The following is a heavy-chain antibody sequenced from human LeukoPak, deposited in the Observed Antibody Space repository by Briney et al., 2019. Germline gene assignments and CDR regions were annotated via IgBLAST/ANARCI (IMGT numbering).Heavy chain of an antibody. J-gene: IGHJ5*02. CDR1: GFTFSSYS. Sequence: GGSLRLSCAASGFTFSSYSMNWVRQAPGKGLEWVSSISSSSSYIYYADSVKGRFTISRDNAKNSLYLQMNSLRAEDTAVYYCARDHGLFHMFDPWGQGTLVTVSS. CDR2: ISSSSSYI. V-gene: IGHV3-21*01. D-gene: IGHD2-21*01. CDR3: ARDHGLFHMFDP.